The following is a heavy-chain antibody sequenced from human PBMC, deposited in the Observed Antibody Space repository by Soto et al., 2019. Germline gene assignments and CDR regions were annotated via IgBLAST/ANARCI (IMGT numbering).Heavy chain of an antibody. D-gene: IGHD4-4*01. CDR1: GFTFSSYS. Sequence: EVQLVESGGGLVKPGGSRRLSCEASGFTFSSYSMNWVRQAPGKGLEWVSSVTGSGFFTFYVESVRGRFTMSRDNARNSLYLQMNSLRAEDSAVYYCVRELSNGIPLDVWGKGTTVTVSS. J-gene: IGHJ6*04. CDR2: VTGSGFFT. CDR3: VRELSNGIPLDV. V-gene: IGHV3-21*02.